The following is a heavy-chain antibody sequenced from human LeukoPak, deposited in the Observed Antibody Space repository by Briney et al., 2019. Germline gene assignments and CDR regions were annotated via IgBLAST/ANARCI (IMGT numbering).Heavy chain of an antibody. Sequence: PSETLSLTCTVSGVSISSYYWSWIRQPPGKGLEWIGYIYYSGSTNYNPSLKSRVTISVDTSKNQFSLKLSSVTAADTAVYYCARIIGGALGAFDIWGQGTMVTVSS. CDR2: IYYSGST. V-gene: IGHV4-59*01. D-gene: IGHD3-16*01. J-gene: IGHJ3*02. CDR1: GVSISSYY. CDR3: ARIIGGALGAFDI.